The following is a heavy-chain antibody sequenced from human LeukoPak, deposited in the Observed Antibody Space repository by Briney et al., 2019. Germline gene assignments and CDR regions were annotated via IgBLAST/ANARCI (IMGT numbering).Heavy chain of an antibody. CDR1: GFTFNIFP. V-gene: IGHV3-64D*06. Sequence: PGGSPTLACSASGFTFNIFPMHWVRQATGKGPEYVSAISSNGDSTYYADSVKGRFTISRDNSRNTLSLQMSSLRAEDTAVYYCSPHIHYSYEYWGRGTLVTVS. CDR2: ISSNGDST. D-gene: IGHD2-21*01. CDR3: SPHIHYSYEY. J-gene: IGHJ4*02.